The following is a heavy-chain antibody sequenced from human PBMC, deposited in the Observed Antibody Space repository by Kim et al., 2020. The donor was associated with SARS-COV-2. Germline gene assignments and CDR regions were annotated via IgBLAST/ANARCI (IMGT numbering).Heavy chain of an antibody. CDR3: ARGGVVVAATDLWFDP. V-gene: IGHV1-8*01. D-gene: IGHD2-15*01. Sequence: KFQGRVTMTRNTSISTAYMELSSLRSEDTAVYYCARGGVVVAATDLWFDPWGQGTLVTVSS. J-gene: IGHJ5*02.